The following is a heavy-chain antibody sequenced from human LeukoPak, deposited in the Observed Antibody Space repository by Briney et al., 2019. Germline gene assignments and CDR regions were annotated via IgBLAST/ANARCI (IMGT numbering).Heavy chain of an antibody. J-gene: IGHJ6*02. V-gene: IGHV1-2*02. CDR3: ARGEVATVTTGYYYYGMDV. CDR2: INPNSGGT. CDR1: GYTFTGYY. D-gene: IGHD4-17*01. Sequence: ASVKVSCKASGYTFTGYYMHWVRQAPGQGLEWMGWINPNSGGTNYAQKFQGRVTMTRDTSTSTVYMELSSLRSEDTAVYYCARGEVATVTTGYYYYGMDVWGQGTTVTVSS.